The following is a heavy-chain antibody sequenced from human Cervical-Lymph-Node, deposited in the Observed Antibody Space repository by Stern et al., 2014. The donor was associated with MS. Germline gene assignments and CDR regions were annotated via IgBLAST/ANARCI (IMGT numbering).Heavy chain of an antibody. Sequence: VQLVQSGAEVKKPGASVEVSCKASGDSFASYPIHWLRQAPGQGPVWMGIVNPTDGRTTYAQTFKGRVTMTRDTSTRTVYMELSSLRPEDTAMYFCANPLPYANWGQGTRVTVSS. J-gene: IGHJ1*01. V-gene: IGHV1-46*03. CDR3: ANPLPYAN. CDR2: VNPTDGRT. CDR1: GDSFASYP. D-gene: IGHD4-17*01.